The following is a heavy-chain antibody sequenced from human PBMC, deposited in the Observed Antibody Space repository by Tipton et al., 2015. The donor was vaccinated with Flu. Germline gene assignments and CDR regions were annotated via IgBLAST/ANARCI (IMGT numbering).Heavy chain of an antibody. CDR1: GDSMRSDYF. V-gene: IGHV4-38-2*02. Sequence: TLSLTCTVSGDSMRSDYFWAWIRQAPGKGLEWIGNIHYSGSPHYNPSLKSRVTITVDTSKNQFSLRLSSMTAADTAVYYCARETAYSYAPLGDAVDVWGRGTMVSVSS. J-gene: IGHJ3*01. D-gene: IGHD5-18*01. CDR2: IHYSGSP. CDR3: ARETAYSYAPLGDAVDV.